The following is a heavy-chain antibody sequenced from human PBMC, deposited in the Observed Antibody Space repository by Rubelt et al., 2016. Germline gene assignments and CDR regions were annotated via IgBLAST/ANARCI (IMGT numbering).Heavy chain of an antibody. CDR3: ARHIARGSAFDI. CDR1: TSSISSGYY. CDR2: IYNSGST. D-gene: IGHD3-10*01. V-gene: IGHV4-38-2*02. J-gene: IGHJ3*02. Sequence: QVQLRESGPGLVRPSETLSLTCIVSTSSISSGYYWGWVRQSPGKGLEWIGFIYNSGSTNYNPSLKSRVPLSVDPSKNQFSLQLGSVTAADTAVYYCARHIARGSAFDIWGQGTMVTVSS.